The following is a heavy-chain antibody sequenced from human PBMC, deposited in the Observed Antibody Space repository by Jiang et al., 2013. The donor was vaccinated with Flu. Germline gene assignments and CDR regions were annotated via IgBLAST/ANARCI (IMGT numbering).Heavy chain of an antibody. Sequence: SGAEVKKPGASVKLSCRASGYTFSNYYMHWVRQAPGQGLEWMGGIVPISATANYAQKFQDRVTLTADKSTTTVYMELSSLRSEDTAVYYCARGYPGYKYMDVWGQGTTVTVSS. CDR3: ARGYPGYKYMDV. D-gene: IGHD2-2*02. J-gene: IGHJ6*02. CDR2: IVPISATA. V-gene: IGHV1-69*06. CDR1: GYTFSNYY.